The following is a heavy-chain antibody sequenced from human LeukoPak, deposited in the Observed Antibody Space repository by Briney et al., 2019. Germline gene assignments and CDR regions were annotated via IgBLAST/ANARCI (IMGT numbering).Heavy chain of an antibody. CDR1: GYTFTSYD. CDR2: LNPNRGNT. CDR3: ARGLSAYYYYYMDV. D-gene: IGHD2/OR15-2a*01. J-gene: IGHJ6*03. Sequence: GASAKVSCKTSGYTFTSYDINWLRQATRQGREWMGWLNPNRGNTGYDHKFQGRVTMTRNTSINTAYMELSSLRSEDTAVYYCARGLSAYYYYYMDVWGKGAKVTGSS. V-gene: IGHV1-8*01.